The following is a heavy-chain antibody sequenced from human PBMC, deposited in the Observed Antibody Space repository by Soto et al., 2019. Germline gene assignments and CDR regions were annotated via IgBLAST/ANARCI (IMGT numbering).Heavy chain of an antibody. J-gene: IGHJ4*02. Sequence: NPSETLSLTCAVSGGSISSGAYSWGWIRQPPRKGLEWIGYIYHGGSTYYNPSLKSRVTISVDRSKNQFSLKLSSVTAADTAVYYCASQQYYDSSGYYVVYWGQGTLVTVSS. CDR3: ASQQYYDSSGYYVVY. V-gene: IGHV4-30-2*01. D-gene: IGHD3-22*01. CDR1: GGSISSGAYS. CDR2: IYHGGST.